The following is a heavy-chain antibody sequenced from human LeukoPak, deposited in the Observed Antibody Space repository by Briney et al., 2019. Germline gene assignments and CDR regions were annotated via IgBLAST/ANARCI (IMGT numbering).Heavy chain of an antibody. CDR1: GGSISSYY. D-gene: IGHD3-10*01. J-gene: IGHJ6*04. CDR3: ARDQIYGSGSHRYYYGMDV. Sequence: SETLSLTCTVSGGSISSYYWSWLRQPPGKGLEWIGYIYYSGSTNYNPSLKSRVTISVDTSKNQFSLKLSSVTAADTAVYNCARDQIYGSGSHRYYYGMDVWGKGTTVTVAS. CDR2: IYYSGST. V-gene: IGHV4-59*01.